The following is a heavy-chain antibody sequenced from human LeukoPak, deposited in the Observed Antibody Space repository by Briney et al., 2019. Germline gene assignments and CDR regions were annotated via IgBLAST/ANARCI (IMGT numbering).Heavy chain of an antibody. Sequence: GGSLRLSCAASGFTVSSNYMSWVRQAPGKGLEWVSVIYSGGSTYYADSVKGRFTISRDNSKNTLYLQMNSLRAEDMAVYYCVRGDYGDYTLFDYWGQGTLVTVSS. CDR1: GFTVSSNY. CDR2: IYSGGST. J-gene: IGHJ4*02. D-gene: IGHD4-17*01. CDR3: VRGDYGDYTLFDY. V-gene: IGHV3-53*01.